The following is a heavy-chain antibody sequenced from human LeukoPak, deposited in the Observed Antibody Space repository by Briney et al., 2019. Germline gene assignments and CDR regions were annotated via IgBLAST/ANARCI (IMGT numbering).Heavy chain of an antibody. V-gene: IGHV1-2*02. CDR1: GYTFTGYY. CDR2: INPNSGGT. J-gene: IGHJ3*02. CDR3: ARVSQLLWFGEPLGENAFDI. D-gene: IGHD3-10*01. Sequence: VASVKVSCKASGYTFTGYYMHWVRQAPGQGLEWMGWINPNSGGTNYAQKFQGRVTMTRDTSISTAYMELSRLRSDDTAVYYCARVSQLLWFGEPLGENAFDIWGQGTMVTVSS.